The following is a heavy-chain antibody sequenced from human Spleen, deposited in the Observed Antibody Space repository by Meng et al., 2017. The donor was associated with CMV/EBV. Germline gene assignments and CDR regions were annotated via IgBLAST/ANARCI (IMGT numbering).Heavy chain of an antibody. V-gene: IGHV1-2*02. CDR3: ARVPGYCSSTSCSNPHFDY. J-gene: IGHJ4*02. D-gene: IGHD2-2*01. Sequence: ASVKVSCKSFGYNFNDYYINWFRRAPGQGLQYMGWINPNSGGTNYAQKFQGRVTMTRDTSISTAYMELSRLRSDDTAVYYCARVPGYCSSTSCSNPHFDYWGQGTLVTVSS. CDR1: GYNFNDYY. CDR2: INPNSGGT.